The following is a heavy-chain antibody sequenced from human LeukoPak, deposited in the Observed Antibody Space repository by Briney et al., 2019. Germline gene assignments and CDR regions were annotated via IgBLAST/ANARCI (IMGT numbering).Heavy chain of an antibody. D-gene: IGHD4-17*01. CDR2: TKRTTDAGAT. CDR1: GFTFSNAW. Sequence: GGSLRLSCAASGFTFSNAWMTWVRQAPGKGLEWVGRTKRTTDAGATEYAAPVKDRLTISRDDSKNTLYLQMNSLKTEDTAVYYCTTVGTVTPWSYYALDVWGKGTTVTVSS. CDR3: TTVGTVTPWSYYALDV. V-gene: IGHV3-15*01. J-gene: IGHJ6*04.